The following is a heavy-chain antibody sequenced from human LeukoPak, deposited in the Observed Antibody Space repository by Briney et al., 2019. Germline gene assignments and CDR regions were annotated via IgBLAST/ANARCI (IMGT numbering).Heavy chain of an antibody. CDR1: GFTFSTYA. CDR3: ALIRGTKYFQY. V-gene: IGHV3-23*01. Sequence: GGSLRLSCAASGFTFSTYAMSWVRQAPGKGLEWVSAISGSCVTTYYADSVKGRFTISRDNSKNTVYLQMNSLRAEDTAVYYCALIRGTKYFQYWGQGTLVTVSS. CDR2: ISGSCVTT. J-gene: IGHJ1*01.